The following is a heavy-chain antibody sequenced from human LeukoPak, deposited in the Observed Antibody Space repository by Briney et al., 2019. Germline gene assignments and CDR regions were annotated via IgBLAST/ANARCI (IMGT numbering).Heavy chain of an antibody. Sequence: ETLSLTCAVSGYSISTGYFWGWIRQSPGQGLEWIGSIFHTGSASYNPSLKSRATLSVDTSKNEFSLKLTSVSAADTAIYYCASPRGTYIDYWGQGTLVTLSS. CDR1: GYSISTGYF. V-gene: IGHV4-38-2*01. CDR3: ASPRGTYIDY. CDR2: IFHTGSA. J-gene: IGHJ4*02. D-gene: IGHD3-16*01.